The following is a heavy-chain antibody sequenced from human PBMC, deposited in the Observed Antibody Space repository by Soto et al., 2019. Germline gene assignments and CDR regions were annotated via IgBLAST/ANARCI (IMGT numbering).Heavy chain of an antibody. J-gene: IGHJ4*02. D-gene: IGHD6-19*01. V-gene: IGHV3-15*01. CDR2: IKSKTDGGTT. CDR3: TTYLYSSGPNFDY. CDR1: GFTFSNAW. Sequence: EVQLVESGGGLVKPGGSLRLSCAASGFTFSNAWMSWVRQAPGKGLEWVGRIKSKTDGGTTDYAAPVKGRFTISRDDSKNTLYLQMNSLKTEDTAVYYCTTYLYSSGPNFDYWGQGTLVTVSS.